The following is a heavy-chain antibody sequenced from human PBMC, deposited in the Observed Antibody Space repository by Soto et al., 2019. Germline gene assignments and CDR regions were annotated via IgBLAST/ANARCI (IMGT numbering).Heavy chain of an antibody. Sequence: TVGSLRLSCAASGFTFSSYSMNWVRQAPGKGLEWVSYISSSSSTIYYADSVKGRFTISRDNSKNTLYLQLNSLGAEDTAVYYCARDVHAPPSYCSGGSCYQPAGYWGQGTLVTVSS. CDR2: ISSSSSTI. V-gene: IGHV3-48*01. J-gene: IGHJ4*02. CDR3: ARDVHAPPSYCSGGSCYQPAGY. CDR1: GFTFSSYS. D-gene: IGHD2-15*01.